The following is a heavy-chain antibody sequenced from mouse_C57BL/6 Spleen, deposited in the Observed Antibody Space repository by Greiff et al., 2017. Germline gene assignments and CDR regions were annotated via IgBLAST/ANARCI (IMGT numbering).Heavy chain of an antibody. CDR3: ARGDAKYFDV. V-gene: IGHV1-50*01. CDR2: IDPADSYT. D-gene: IGHD3-3*01. CDR1: GYTFTSYW. J-gene: IGHJ1*03. Sequence: VQLQQPGAELVKPGASVKLSCKASGYTFTSYWMQWVKQRPGQGLEWIGEIDPADSYTNYNQKFKGKATLTVDTTSSTAYMQLSSLTSEDSAVYYCARGDAKYFDVWGTGTTVTVSS.